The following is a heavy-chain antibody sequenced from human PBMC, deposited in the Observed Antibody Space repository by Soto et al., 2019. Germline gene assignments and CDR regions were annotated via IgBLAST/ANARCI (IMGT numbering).Heavy chain of an antibody. CDR2: ISSSCSTI. J-gene: IGHJ6*02. CDR1: GFTFSDYY. Sequence: VQLVESGGGLVKPGGSLRLSCAASGFTFSDYYMSWIRQAPGKGLEWVSYISSSCSTIYYADSVKGRFTISRDNAKNSLYLQMNSLRAEDTAVYYCARLDGNDYDSSGYYYYYYGMDVWGQGTTVTVSS. D-gene: IGHD3-22*01. V-gene: IGHV3-11*01. CDR3: ARLDGNDYDSSGYYYYYYGMDV.